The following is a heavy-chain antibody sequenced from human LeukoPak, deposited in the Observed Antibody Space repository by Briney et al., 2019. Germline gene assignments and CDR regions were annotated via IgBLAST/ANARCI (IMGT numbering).Heavy chain of an antibody. J-gene: IGHJ6*03. CDR1: GFTFSSYW. D-gene: IGHD3-10*01. V-gene: IGHV3-53*01. CDR3: ARSLRVRGVPDYMDV. Sequence: GGSLRLSCAASGFTFSSYWMHWVRQAPGKGLEWVSVIHKNAITYYADTVKGRFTISRDNSKNMLYLQMNSLRAEDTAVYYCARSLRVRGVPDYMDVWGKGTTVTISS. CDR2: IHKNAIT.